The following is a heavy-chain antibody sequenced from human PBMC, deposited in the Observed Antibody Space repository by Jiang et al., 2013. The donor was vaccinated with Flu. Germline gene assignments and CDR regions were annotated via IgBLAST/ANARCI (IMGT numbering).Heavy chain of an antibody. CDR1: GYNFHNSW. Sequence: GAEVKKPGESLRISCKAAGYNFHNSWISWVRQVSGKGLEWLGRIDPSDSWSSYGPAFQGHVTISADKSISTAYLQWSSLKASDTAMYYCARHEPDALNDAFDIWGQGTMVTVSS. CDR2: IDPSDSWS. J-gene: IGHJ3*02. CDR3: ARHEPDALNDAFDI. D-gene: IGHD4/OR15-4a*01. V-gene: IGHV5-10-1*01.